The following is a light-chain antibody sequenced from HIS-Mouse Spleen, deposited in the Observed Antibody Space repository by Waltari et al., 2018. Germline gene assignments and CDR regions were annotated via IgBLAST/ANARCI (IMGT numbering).Light chain of an antibody. V-gene: IGLV2-11*01. CDR1: SSDVGGFNY. CDR3: CSYAGSYTGV. CDR2: DVS. Sequence: QSALTQPRSVSGSPGQSVTISCTGTSSDVGGFNYVSRYQQHPGKAPKLMIYDVSKRPSGVPDRFSGSKSGNTASLTISGLQAEDEADYYCCSYAGSYTGVFGTGTKVTVL. J-gene: IGLJ1*01.